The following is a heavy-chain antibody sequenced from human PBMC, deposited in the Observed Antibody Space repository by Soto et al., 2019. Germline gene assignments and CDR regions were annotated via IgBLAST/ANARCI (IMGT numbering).Heavy chain of an antibody. J-gene: IGHJ6*02. CDR1: GGSFSGYY. CDR3: ARGGWPYDSSGSDYGMDV. V-gene: IGHV4-34*01. CDR2: INHSGST. D-gene: IGHD3-22*01. Sequence: SETLSLTCAVYGGSFSGYYWSWIRQPPGKGLEWIGEINHSGSTNYNPSLKSRVTISVDTSKNQFSLKLSSVTAADTAVYYCARGGWPYDSSGSDYGMDVWGQGTTVTVSS.